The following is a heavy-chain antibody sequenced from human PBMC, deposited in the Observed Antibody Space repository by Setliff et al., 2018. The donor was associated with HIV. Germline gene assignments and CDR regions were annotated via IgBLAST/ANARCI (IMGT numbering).Heavy chain of an antibody. CDR3: VGPDFEAPQGGH. CDR1: GYTFINYG. V-gene: IGHV1-18*01. CDR2: ISAYNGNT. D-gene: IGHD3-16*01. Sequence: ASVKVSCKASGYTFINYGISWVRQAPGQGLEWMGWISAYNGNTNYAQKLQGRVTMTTDTSTNTAYMELRSLRSDDTAVYFCVGPDFEAPQGGHWGQGTLVTVSS. J-gene: IGHJ1*01.